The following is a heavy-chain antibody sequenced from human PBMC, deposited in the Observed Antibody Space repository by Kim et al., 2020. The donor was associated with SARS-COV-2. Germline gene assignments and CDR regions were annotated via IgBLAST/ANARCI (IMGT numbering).Heavy chain of an antibody. D-gene: IGHD6-25*01. V-gene: IGHV3-21*01. CDR2: INSSGSIT. CDR1: GFTFSRYS. J-gene: IGHJ5*02. Sequence: GGSLRLSCAASGFTFSRYSMNWVRQAPGKGLEWVSSINSSGSITYYADSVKGRFTISRDNAKNTLYLQMNSLRTEDTAVYYCTREDIQRGDLWGQGTMVT. CDR3: TREDIQRGDL.